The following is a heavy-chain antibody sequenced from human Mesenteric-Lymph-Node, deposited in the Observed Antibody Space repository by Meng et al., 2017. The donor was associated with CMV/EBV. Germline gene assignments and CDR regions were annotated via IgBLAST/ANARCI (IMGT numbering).Heavy chain of an antibody. CDR3: VGGDAGGY. V-gene: IGHV3-53*01. Sequence: GESLKISCAASGFTVSSNTVNWVRQAPGEGLEWVSVIYSGGRTYYADSVKGRFTITRDNSKNRLYFQMSSQRVDDTAVYYCVGGDAGGYWGQGTLVTVSS. CDR1: GFTVSSNT. J-gene: IGHJ1*01. D-gene: IGHD3-16*01. CDR2: IYSGGRT.